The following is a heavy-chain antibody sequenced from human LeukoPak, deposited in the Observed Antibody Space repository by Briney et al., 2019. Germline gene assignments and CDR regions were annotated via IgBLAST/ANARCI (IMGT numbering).Heavy chain of an antibody. V-gene: IGHV1-8*02. J-gene: IGHJ6*02. Sequence: ASVKVSCKASGYTFTGYYMHWVRQAPGQGLEWMGWMNPNSGNTGYAQKFQGRVTMTRNTSISTAYMELSSLRSEDTAVYYCARVMTTTYPLYYYYYGMDVWGQGTTVTVSS. CDR2: MNPNSGNT. CDR1: GYTFTGYY. D-gene: IGHD4-4*01. CDR3: ARVMTTTYPLYYYYYGMDV.